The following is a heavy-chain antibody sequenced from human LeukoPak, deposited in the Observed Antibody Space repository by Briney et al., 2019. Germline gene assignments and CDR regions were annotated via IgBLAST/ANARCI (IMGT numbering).Heavy chain of an antibody. CDR2: ISGSGGST. V-gene: IGHV3-23*01. Sequence: GGSLRLSCAASGFTFSSYAMSWVRQAPGKGLEWVSAISGSGGSTYYADSVKGRFTISRDNSKNTLYLQMNSLRAEDTAVYYCTAYQWFGEFFDYWGQGTLVTVSS. CDR1: GFTFSSYA. D-gene: IGHD3-10*01. CDR3: TAYQWFGEFFDY. J-gene: IGHJ4*02.